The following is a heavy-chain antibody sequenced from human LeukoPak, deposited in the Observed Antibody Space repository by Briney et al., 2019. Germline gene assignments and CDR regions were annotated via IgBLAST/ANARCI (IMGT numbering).Heavy chain of an antibody. V-gene: IGHV3-23*01. CDR1: GFTFSSYA. Sequence: GGSLRLSCAASGFTFSSYAMSWVRQAPGKGLEWVSAISNNGGYTYYADSVQGRFTISSDNSKNTVYLQMNSLRPEDMAVYYCAKEIFSGLLYIDYWGQGTLVTVSS. CDR2: ISNNGGYT. J-gene: IGHJ4*02. CDR3: AKEIFSGLLYIDY. D-gene: IGHD5-12*01.